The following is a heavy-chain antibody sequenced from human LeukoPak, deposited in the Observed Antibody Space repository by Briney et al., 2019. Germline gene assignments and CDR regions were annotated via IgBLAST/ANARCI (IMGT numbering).Heavy chain of an antibody. CDR1: VYTFTGYY. V-gene: IGHV1-69*13. Sequence: GASVNVSCKASVYTFTGYYMHWVRQAPGQGLEWMGGIIPIFGTANYAQKFQGRVTITADESTSTAYMELSSLRSEDTAVYYCARPFGMVQGVMADYYYMDVWGKGTTVTVSS. CDR2: IIPIFGTA. J-gene: IGHJ6*03. CDR3: ARPFGMVQGVMADYYYMDV. D-gene: IGHD3-10*01.